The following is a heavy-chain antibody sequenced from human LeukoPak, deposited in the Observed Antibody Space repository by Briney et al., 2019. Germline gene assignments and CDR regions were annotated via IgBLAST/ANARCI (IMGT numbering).Heavy chain of an antibody. J-gene: IGHJ3*02. CDR1: GFTFSKYA. D-gene: IGHD3-22*01. CDR2: MSGSGGNT. CDR3: AKDEGNYYDSSGYFAFDI. Sequence: GGSLRLSCAASGFTFSKYAMSWVRQAPGKGLEWVSSMSGSGGNTYYADSVKGRFTISRDNSKTTLYLQMNSLRAEDTAIYYCAKDEGNYYDSSGYFAFDIWGQGTLVTVSS. V-gene: IGHV3-23*01.